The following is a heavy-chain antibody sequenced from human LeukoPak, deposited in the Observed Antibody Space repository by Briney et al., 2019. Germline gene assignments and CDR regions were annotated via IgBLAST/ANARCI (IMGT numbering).Heavy chain of an antibody. CDR2: ISTSGST. CDR1: GGSISSYH. Sequence: PSETLSLTRTVSGGSISSYHWSWIRQPAGKGLDWIGRISTSGSTIYNPSLMSRVTLSVETSRNQFSLKLSSVTAADTAMYYCARSSSFLFDSWGQGTLVTVSS. CDR3: ARSSSFLFDS. D-gene: IGHD6-13*01. J-gene: IGHJ4*02. V-gene: IGHV4-4*07.